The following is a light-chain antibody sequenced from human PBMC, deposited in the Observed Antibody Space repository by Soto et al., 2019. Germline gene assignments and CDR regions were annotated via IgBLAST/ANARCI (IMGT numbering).Light chain of an antibody. CDR1: SSNIGDNY. J-gene: IGLJ2*01. Sequence: QSVLTQPPSASGTPGQRVTISCSGTSSNIGDNYESWYQDLPGTAPKLLIFRSNQRPSGVPYRFSSSKSGTSASLAISGLRSEDEDDYYCAASDVSLSGVVFGGGTKLTVL. CDR3: AASDVSLSGVV. V-gene: IGLV1-47*01. CDR2: RSN.